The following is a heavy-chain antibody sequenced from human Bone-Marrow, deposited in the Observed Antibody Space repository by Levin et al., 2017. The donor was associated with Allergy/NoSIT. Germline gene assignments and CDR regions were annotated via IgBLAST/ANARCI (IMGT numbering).Heavy chain of an antibody. CDR2: IYWDDAQ. CDR1: GFSLTTSGVG. Sequence: SGPTLVKPTQTLTLTCTFSGFSLTTSGVGVGWIRQPPGKALEWLALIYWDDAQRYSPSLYNRLTVTKDTSKNQVVLTMTNMDPVDTATYYCAYGSGSYYLRAAFHHWGQGALVTVSS. J-gene: IGHJ4*02. CDR3: AYGSGSYYLRAAFHH. D-gene: IGHD3-10*01. V-gene: IGHV2-5*02.